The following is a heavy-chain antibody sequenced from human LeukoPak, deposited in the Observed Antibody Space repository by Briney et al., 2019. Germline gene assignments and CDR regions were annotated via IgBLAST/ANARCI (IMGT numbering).Heavy chain of an antibody. D-gene: IGHD1-26*01. J-gene: IGHJ3*02. CDR3: ARAKCELNGLSVYAFDI. Sequence: GESLKISCKGSGYSFTSYWIGWVRQMPGKGLEWMGIIYRGDSDTRYSPSFQGQVTISADKSISTAYLQWNSLKASDTAMYYCARAKCELNGLSVYAFDIWGQGTMVTVSS. V-gene: IGHV5-51*01. CDR2: IYRGDSDT. CDR1: GYSFTSYW.